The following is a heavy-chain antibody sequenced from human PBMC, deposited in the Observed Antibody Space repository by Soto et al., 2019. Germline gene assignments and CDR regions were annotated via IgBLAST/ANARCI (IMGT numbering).Heavy chain of an antibody. CDR3: AKDFRSGGYESPDY. V-gene: IGHV3-30*18. J-gene: IGHJ4*02. CDR1: GFTFSSYG. CDR2: ISYDGSNK. D-gene: IGHD5-12*01. Sequence: QVQLVESGGGVVQPGRSLRLSCAASGFTFSSYGMHWVRQATGKGLEWVAVISYDGSNKYYADSVKGRFTISRDNSKSTLYLQMNCLRAEDTAVYYCAKDFRSGGYESPDYWGQGTLVTVST.